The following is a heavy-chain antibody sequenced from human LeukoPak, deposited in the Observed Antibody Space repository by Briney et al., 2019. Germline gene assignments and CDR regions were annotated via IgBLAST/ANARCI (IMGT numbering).Heavy chain of an antibody. V-gene: IGHV1-8*02. Sequence: ASVKVSCKASGYTFTGYYMHWVRQAPGQGLEWMGWMNPNSGNTGYAQKFQGRVPMTRNTSISTAYMELSSLRSDDTAVYYCARSGYQLLWVQYYYGMDVWGQGTTVTVSS. CDR2: MNPNSGNT. CDR1: GYTFTGYY. J-gene: IGHJ6*02. D-gene: IGHD2-2*01. CDR3: ARSGYQLLWVQYYYGMDV.